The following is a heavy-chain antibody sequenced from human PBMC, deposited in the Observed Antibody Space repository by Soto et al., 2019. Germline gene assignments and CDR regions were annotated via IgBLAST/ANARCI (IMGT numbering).Heavy chain of an antibody. Sequence: SETLSLTCTVSCGSISSGDHYWSWIRQPPGKGLEWIGYIYYSGTTYYNPSLKSRVTISVDTSENQFPLKVNSVTAADTAVYYCARALIQLWPHYYYGMDVWGQGTTVTVSS. V-gene: IGHV4-30-4*01. CDR2: IYYSGTT. J-gene: IGHJ6*02. CDR1: CGSISSGDHY. CDR3: ARALIQLWPHYYYGMDV. D-gene: IGHD5-18*01.